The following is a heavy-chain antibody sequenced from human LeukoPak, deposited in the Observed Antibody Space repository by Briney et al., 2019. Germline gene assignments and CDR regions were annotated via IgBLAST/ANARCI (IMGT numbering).Heavy chain of an antibody. CDR2: IYSGGST. D-gene: IGHD3-10*01. CDR1: GFTVSSNY. J-gene: IGHJ4*02. Sequence: GGSLRLSCAASGFTVSSNYMSWVRQAPGKGLEWVSVIYSGGSTYYADSVKGRFTISRDNSKNTLYLQMNSLRAEDTAVYYCARDSLSLDYFDYRGQGTLVTVSS. V-gene: IGHV3-53*01. CDR3: ARDSLSLDYFDY.